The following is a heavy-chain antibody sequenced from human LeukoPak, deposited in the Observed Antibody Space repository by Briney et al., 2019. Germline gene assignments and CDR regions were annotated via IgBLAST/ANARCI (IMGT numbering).Heavy chain of an antibody. J-gene: IGHJ6*03. Sequence: SVKVSCKASGGTFSSYAISWVRQAPGQGLEWMGGIIPIFGTANYAQKFQGRVTITTDESTSTAYMELSSLRSEDTAVYYCARDSAGIFGVAVVGYYYYYMDVWGKGTTVTVSS. CDR3: ARDSAGIFGVAVVGYYYYYMDV. D-gene: IGHD3-3*01. V-gene: IGHV1-69*05. CDR1: GGTFSSYA. CDR2: IIPIFGTA.